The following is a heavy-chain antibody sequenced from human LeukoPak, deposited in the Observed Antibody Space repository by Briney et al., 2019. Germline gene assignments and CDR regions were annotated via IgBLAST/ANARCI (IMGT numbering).Heavy chain of an antibody. Sequence: SETLSLTCTVSGGSISSYYWSWIRQPPGKGLEWIGYIYYSGSTNYNPSLKSRVTISVDTSKNQFSLKLSSVTAADTAVCYCARVTDGDRYANWGQGTLVTVSS. J-gene: IGHJ4*02. V-gene: IGHV4-59*01. CDR1: GGSISSYY. D-gene: IGHD2-21*02. CDR2: IYYSGST. CDR3: ARVTDGDRYAN.